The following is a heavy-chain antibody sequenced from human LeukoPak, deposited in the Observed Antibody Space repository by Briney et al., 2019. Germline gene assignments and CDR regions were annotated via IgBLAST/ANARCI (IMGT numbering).Heavy chain of an antibody. V-gene: IGHV3-7*01. Sequence: GGSLRLSCAASGFTFSSYWMSWVRQAPGKGLEWVANIKQDGSEKYYVDSVKGRFTISRDNAKNSLYLQMNSLRAEDTAVYYCARDREYYDFWSGYYRGDYYYGMDVWGQGTTVTVSS. CDR2: IKQDGSEK. J-gene: IGHJ6*02. CDR3: ARDREYYDFWSGYYRGDYYYGMDV. D-gene: IGHD3-3*01. CDR1: GFTFSSYW.